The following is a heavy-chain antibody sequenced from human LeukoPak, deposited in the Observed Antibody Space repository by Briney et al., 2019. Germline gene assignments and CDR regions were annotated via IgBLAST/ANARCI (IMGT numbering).Heavy chain of an antibody. J-gene: IGHJ5*02. CDR3: ARGPLVRLPSSFDP. V-gene: IGHV1-8*01. Sequence: GASVKVSCKASGYTFTSYDINWVRQATGQGLEWMGWMNPNSGNTGSAQRFQGRITMTRDTSISTAYMELSSLRYEGTAVYYCARGPLVRLPSSFDPWGQGTLVTVSS. D-gene: IGHD3-16*02. CDR2: MNPNSGNT. CDR1: GYTFTSYD.